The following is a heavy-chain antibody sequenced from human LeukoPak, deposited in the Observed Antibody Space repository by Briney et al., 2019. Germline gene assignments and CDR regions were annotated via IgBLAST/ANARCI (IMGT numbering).Heavy chain of an antibody. D-gene: IGHD3-3*01. V-gene: IGHV1-18*01. Sequence: ASVKVSCKASGYTFTSYSINWVRQAPGQGLEWMGWIGAYSGNTNYAQNLQGRVTMTTDTSTSTAYMELRSLRSDDTAVYYCARAPDDYDFWSGPFDYWGRGTLVTVSS. CDR1: GYTFTSYS. CDR2: IGAYSGNT. CDR3: ARAPDDYDFWSGPFDY. J-gene: IGHJ4*02.